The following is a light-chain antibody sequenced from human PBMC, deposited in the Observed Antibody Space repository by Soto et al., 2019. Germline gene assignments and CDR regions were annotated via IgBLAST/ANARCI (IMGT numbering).Light chain of an antibody. CDR2: RAS. Sequence: EIVMTQSPATLSVSPGEGATLSCRASQSVRSDLGWYQQKPGQPPRLLIYRASTRATGIPARFSGSGSGTEFTLTISSLQSEDFAVYYCQQYNIWPYTFGPGTTVDIK. J-gene: IGKJ3*01. CDR1: QSVRSD. CDR3: QQYNIWPYT. V-gene: IGKV3-15*01.